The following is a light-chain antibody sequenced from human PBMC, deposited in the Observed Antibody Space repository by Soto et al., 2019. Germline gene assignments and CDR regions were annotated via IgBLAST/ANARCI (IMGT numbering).Light chain of an antibody. CDR2: AAS. J-gene: IGKJ4*01. CDR3: QQYNSYPLT. Sequence: DIQMTQSPSSLSASVGDRVTVTCRASQDVTRYLNWYQQKPGKAPELLIYAASTLQSGVPSRFSGSGSGTDFTLTISSLQPDDFATYYCQQYNSYPLTFGGGTKVDIK. V-gene: IGKV1-16*01. CDR1: QDVTRY.